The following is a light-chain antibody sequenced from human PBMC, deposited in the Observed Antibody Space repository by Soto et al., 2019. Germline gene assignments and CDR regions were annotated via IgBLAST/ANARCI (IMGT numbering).Light chain of an antibody. Sequence: DIQMTQSPSSLSASVGDRVTITCRASQSISTYLNWYQHKPGKAPKLLIYAASSLQSGVPSRFRGRASWTDCTLTISSLQPEDFATYYCQQTYSNPWTFGQGTKVEIK. CDR1: QSISTY. CDR3: QQTYSNPWT. V-gene: IGKV1-39*01. CDR2: AAS. J-gene: IGKJ1*01.